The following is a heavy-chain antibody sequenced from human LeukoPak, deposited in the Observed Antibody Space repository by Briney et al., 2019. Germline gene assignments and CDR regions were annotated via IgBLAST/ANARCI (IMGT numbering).Heavy chain of an antibody. Sequence: GRSLRLSCAASGFTFSSYGMHWVRQAPGKGLEWVAVISYDGSNKYYADSVKGRFTISRDNSKNTLYLQMSSLRAEDTAVYYCAKATGDIVVVVAATPAFDIWGQGTMVTVSS. J-gene: IGHJ3*02. V-gene: IGHV3-30*18. D-gene: IGHD2-15*01. CDR1: GFTFSSYG. CDR3: AKATGDIVVVVAATPAFDI. CDR2: ISYDGSNK.